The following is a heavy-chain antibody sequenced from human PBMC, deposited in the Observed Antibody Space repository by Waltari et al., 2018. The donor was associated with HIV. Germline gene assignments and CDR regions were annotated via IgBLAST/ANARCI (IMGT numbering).Heavy chain of an antibody. CDR2: IYPRDSET. CDR1: GYSFPGSW. J-gene: IGHJ4*02. CDR3: TRQLYRGGEVAY. Sequence: ELQLLQSGAEVNKPGESLTISCKGSGYSFPGSWIGWVRQKPGKGLEWMGIIYPRDSETRLSPSFQGQVTISADKSIDTAYLHWTSLKASDTAIYYCTRQLYRGGEVAYWGQGTLVTVSS. V-gene: IGHV5-51*01. D-gene: IGHD3-10*01.